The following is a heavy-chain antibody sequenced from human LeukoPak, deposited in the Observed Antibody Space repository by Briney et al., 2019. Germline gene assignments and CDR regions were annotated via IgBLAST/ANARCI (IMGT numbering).Heavy chain of an antibody. V-gene: IGHV1-18*01. J-gene: IGHJ4*02. CDR2: ISAYNNVA. CDR1: SDTFTNYA. Sequence: ASVKVSCKASSDTFTNYAFGWLRQAPGQGFEWMGWISAYNNVAAYAQKFQGRVTMTTDRSTSTVYMDLRSLRSDDTALYFCASSSYSSGRYDSWGQGTLVTVSS. CDR3: ASSSYSSGRYDS. D-gene: IGHD6-19*01.